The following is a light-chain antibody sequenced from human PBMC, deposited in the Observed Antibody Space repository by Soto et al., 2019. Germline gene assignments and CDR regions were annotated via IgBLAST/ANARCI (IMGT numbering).Light chain of an antibody. CDR1: PNIATY. J-gene: IGKJ2*01. Sequence: DIQMTQSPSSLSVSIGDRVTITCRASPNIATYLNWYQQKPGKAPDLLIYAASSLHSGVPSRFSGSGSGTHCTLPISRLEPADFASYYCQQSYTYPYTFGRGTKLE. V-gene: IGKV1-39*01. CDR2: AAS. CDR3: QQSYTYPYT.